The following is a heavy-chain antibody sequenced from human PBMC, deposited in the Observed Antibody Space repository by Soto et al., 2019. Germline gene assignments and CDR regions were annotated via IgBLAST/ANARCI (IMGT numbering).Heavy chain of an antibody. Sequence: PVGFLKVRWHCLWYTFSDFWVCWVLKRPRQVHELMGIIYPGDHETTYSPPFHGRVVISAEKSINTAYLQWNSLEASDSAFYFCSRSPRCSPYLDHWGQGPLVTVSS. CDR1: WYTFSDFW. V-gene: IGHV5-51*01. CDR2: IYPGDHET. J-gene: IGHJ4*02. D-gene: IGHD4-17*01. CDR3: SRSPRCSPYLDH.